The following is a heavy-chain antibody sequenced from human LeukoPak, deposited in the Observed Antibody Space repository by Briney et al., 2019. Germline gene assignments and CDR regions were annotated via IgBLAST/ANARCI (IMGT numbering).Heavy chain of an antibody. CDR3: AKGYSGSYYGWFDP. Sequence: SGGSLRLSCVASGFIVSNNYMSWVRQAPGKGLEWVSVLYNAGSTYYADSVKGRFTISRDNSKNTLYLQMNSLRAEDTAVYYCAKGYSGSYYGWFDPWGQGTLVTVSS. D-gene: IGHD1-26*01. J-gene: IGHJ5*02. CDR2: LYNAGST. V-gene: IGHV3-53*01. CDR1: GFIVSNNY.